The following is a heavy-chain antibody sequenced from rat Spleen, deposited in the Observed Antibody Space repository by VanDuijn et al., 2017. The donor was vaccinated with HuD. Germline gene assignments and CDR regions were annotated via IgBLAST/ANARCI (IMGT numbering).Heavy chain of an antibody. D-gene: IGHD1-10*01. CDR3: ARDNNYKAY. V-gene: IGHV3-3*01. CDR1: VYSITSSYS. J-gene: IGHJ2*01. CDR2: INSEGTT. Sequence: EVQPQESGHGLVKPSQSPSLTCSVTVYSITSSYSWIWSRKFPRNKLEWMGYINSEGTTNYNPSLKSRISITRNTSKTQFFLQVNSVTTEDTATYYCARDNNYKAYWGQGVMVTVSS.